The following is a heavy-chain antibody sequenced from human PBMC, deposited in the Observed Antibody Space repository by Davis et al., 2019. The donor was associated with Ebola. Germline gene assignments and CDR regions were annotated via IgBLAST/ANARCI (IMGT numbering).Heavy chain of an antibody. J-gene: IGHJ4*02. D-gene: IGHD3-3*02. Sequence: ASVKVSCKTSGYTFTSYGISWVRQAPGQGLEWMGWINTKTGNSTYAQGFTGRFVFSLDTSVSTAYLQISSLEAEDTAVYYCARASCGRIFCVPDELDYWGQGTLVTVSS. CDR2: INTKTGNS. V-gene: IGHV7-4-1*02. CDR3: ARASCGRIFCVPDELDY. CDR1: GYTFTSYG.